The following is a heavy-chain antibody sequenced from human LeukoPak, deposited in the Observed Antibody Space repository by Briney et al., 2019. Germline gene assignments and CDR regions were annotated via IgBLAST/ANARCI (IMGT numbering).Heavy chain of an antibody. CDR3: ARGHLSRDSSGYY. J-gene: IGHJ4*02. CDR2: INHSGST. V-gene: IGHV4-34*01. CDR1: GGSFSGYY. Sequence: PSETLSLTCAVYGGSFSGYYWSWIRQPPGKGLEWIGEINHSGSTNYNPSLKSRVTISVDTSKNQFSLKLSSVTAADTAVYYCARGHLSRDSSGYYWGQGTLVTVSS. D-gene: IGHD3-22*01.